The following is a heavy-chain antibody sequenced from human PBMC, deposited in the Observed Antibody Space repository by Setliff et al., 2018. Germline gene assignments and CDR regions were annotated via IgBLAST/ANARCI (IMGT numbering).Heavy chain of an antibody. CDR3: AGRWGVSAYGMDV. CDR1: GFTFSSYS. V-gene: IGHV3-21*01. CDR2: ISSSSRYI. J-gene: IGHJ6*02. Sequence: PGGSLRLSCDASGFTFSSYSMNWVRQAPGKGLEWVSSISSSSRYIYYADSVTGRFTIPRDNAENSLYLQMNSLRAEDTAVDYCAGRWGVSAYGMDVWGQGTTVTVSS. D-gene: IGHD1-26*01.